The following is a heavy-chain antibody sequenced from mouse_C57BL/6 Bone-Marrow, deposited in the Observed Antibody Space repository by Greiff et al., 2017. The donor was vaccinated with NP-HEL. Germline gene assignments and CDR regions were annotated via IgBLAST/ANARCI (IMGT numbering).Heavy chain of an antibody. Sequence: QVQLKQPGAELVKPGASVKLSCKASGYTFTSYWMQWVKQRPGQGLEWIGEIDPSDSYTTYNKKFKGKATLTVDTSSSTAYMQLSSLTSEDSAVYYCAREGGDLYFDYWGQGTTLTVSS. CDR2: IDPSDSYT. V-gene: IGHV1-50*01. CDR3: AREGGDLYFDY. J-gene: IGHJ2*01. CDR1: GYTFTSYW.